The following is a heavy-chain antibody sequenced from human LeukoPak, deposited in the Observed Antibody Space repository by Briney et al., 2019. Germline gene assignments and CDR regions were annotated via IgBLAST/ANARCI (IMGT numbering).Heavy chain of an antibody. D-gene: IGHD2-2*01. Sequence: MAGGSLRLSCAASGFTFSSYAMNWVRQAPGKGLEWVSSISSSSSYIYYADSVKGRFTISRDNAKNSLYLQMNSLRAEDTAVYYCARDWNIVVVPAAVWFDPWGQGTLVTVSS. CDR1: GFTFSSYA. V-gene: IGHV3-21*01. J-gene: IGHJ5*02. CDR3: ARDWNIVVVPAAVWFDP. CDR2: ISSSSSYI.